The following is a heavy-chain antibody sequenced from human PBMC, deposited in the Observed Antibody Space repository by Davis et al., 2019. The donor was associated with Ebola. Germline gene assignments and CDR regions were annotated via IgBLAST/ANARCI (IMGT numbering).Heavy chain of an antibody. CDR3: ARGSEMANPADGDY. Sequence: GESLKISCAASGFTFSDYYMSWIRQAPGKGLEWVSYISSSSSYTNYADSVKGRFTISRDNAKNTLYLQMNSLRAEDTAVYYCARGSEMANPADGDYWGQGTLVTVSS. J-gene: IGHJ4*02. V-gene: IGHV3-11*06. D-gene: IGHD5-24*01. CDR2: ISSSSSYT. CDR1: GFTFSDYY.